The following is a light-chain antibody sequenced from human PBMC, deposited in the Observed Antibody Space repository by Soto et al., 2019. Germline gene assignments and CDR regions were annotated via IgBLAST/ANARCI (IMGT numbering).Light chain of an antibody. J-gene: IGLJ1*01. CDR2: GNN. Sequence: QSVLTQPPSASETPGQRVSISCSGSSSNVGSNTVNWYQQFPGTAPNLLIYGNNQRPSGVPDRFSGSKSGTSASLASSGLQSDDESDYFCAAWDYNLKAYVFGSGTKLTVL. CDR3: AAWDYNLKAYV. V-gene: IGLV1-44*01. CDR1: SSNVGSNT.